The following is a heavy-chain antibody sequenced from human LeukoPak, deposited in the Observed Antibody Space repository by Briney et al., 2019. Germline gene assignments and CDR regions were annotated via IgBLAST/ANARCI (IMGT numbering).Heavy chain of an antibody. V-gene: IGHV3-33*03. D-gene: IGHD4-11*01. CDR3: AKDAERGFDYSNSLQK. J-gene: IGHJ4*02. CDR2: VFNDGSNQ. Sequence: GGSLRLSCAASKFTFSHYGMHWVRQAPGKGLEWVAVVFNDGSNQYYAGSVKGRFTVSRDNSQNMLYLQMNSLRPEDTAVYYCAKDAERGFDYSNSLQKWGRGTLVTVSS. CDR1: KFTFSHYG.